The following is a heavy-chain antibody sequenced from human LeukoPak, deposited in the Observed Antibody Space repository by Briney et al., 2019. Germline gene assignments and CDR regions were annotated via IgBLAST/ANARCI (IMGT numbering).Heavy chain of an antibody. D-gene: IGHD5-18*01. CDR3: AKDRLRGYTYVDY. CDR1: GFTFSSYG. V-gene: IGHV3-30*02. Sequence: GGSLRLSCAASGFTFSSYGIHWLRQAPGKGLAWVAFIRYDGSSKSYADAVKGRFTISRDNSKNTLYLQMNSLRAEDTAVYYCAKDRLRGYTYVDYWGQGTLVTVSS. J-gene: IGHJ4*02. CDR2: IRYDGSSK.